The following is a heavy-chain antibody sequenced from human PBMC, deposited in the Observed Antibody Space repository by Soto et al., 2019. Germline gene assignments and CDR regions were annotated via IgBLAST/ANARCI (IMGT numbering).Heavy chain of an antibody. CDR3: VRKLVDYGSWSGALNHYYGMAV. CDR2: IKENGRDK. D-gene: IGHD3-3*01. CDR1: GFRFSSYW. V-gene: IGHV3-7*03. J-gene: IGHJ6*02. Sequence: EVQLVESGGDLVQPGGSLSLSCAASGFRFSSYWLNWVRQAPGKGLEWDANIKENGRDKYHLDSLRARFTNPRDNAENTIYLHMNSLGVEDTAMYYWVRKLVDYGSWSGALNHYYGMAVGGQGTTVTVSS.